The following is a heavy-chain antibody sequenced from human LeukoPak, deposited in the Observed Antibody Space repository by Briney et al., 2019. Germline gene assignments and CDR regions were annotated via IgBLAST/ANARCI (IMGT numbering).Heavy chain of an antibody. CDR3: ARGDYGGNWSFDY. Sequence: SETLSLTCAVYGGSFSGYYWSWIRQPPGKGLEWIGYIYYSGSTNYNPSLKGRVTISVDTSKNQFSLKLSSVTAADTAVYYCARGDYGGNWSFDYWGQGTLVTVSS. D-gene: IGHD4-23*01. CDR1: GGSFSGYY. CDR2: IYYSGST. J-gene: IGHJ4*02. V-gene: IGHV4-59*01.